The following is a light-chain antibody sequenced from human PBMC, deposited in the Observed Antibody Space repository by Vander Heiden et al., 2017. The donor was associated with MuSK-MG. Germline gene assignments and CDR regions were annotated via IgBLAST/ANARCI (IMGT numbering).Light chain of an antibody. V-gene: IGLV3-25*03. CDR1: ALPKQY. CDR2: KDS. J-gene: IGLJ3*02. Sequence: SYELTQPPSVSVSPGQTARITCSGDALPKQYAYWYQQKPGQAPVLVIDKDSERPSGIPERFSGSSSGTTVTLNISGVQAEDEADYYCQSADSSGTYDVFGGGTKLTVL. CDR3: QSADSSGTYDV.